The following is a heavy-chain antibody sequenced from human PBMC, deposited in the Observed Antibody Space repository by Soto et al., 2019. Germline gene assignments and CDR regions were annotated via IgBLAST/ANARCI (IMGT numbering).Heavy chain of an antibody. J-gene: IGHJ6*02. CDR2: IWYDGSNK. Sequence: PGGSLRLSCAASGFTFSSYGMHWVRQAPGKGLEWVAVIWYDGSNKYYADSVKGRFTISGDNSKNTLYLQMNSLRAEDTAVYYCARDFYGSGLPNYYYYGMDVWGQGTTVTVSS. CDR3: ARDFYGSGLPNYYYYGMDV. CDR1: GFTFSSYG. D-gene: IGHD3-10*01. V-gene: IGHV3-33*01.